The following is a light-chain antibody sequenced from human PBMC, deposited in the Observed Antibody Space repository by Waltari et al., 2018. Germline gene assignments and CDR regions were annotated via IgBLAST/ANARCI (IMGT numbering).Light chain of an antibody. CDR3: CSYAGLGIYV. Sequence: QSGLTQPASVSGSPGQSITTPCPGTSSDCGNYNLVPWSQQYPGKAPKLMVYEVTKRTSGVSDRFSGSKSGNTASLTIYGLQSEDEADYYCCSYAGLGIYVFGTGTKVTVL. CDR2: EVT. J-gene: IGLJ1*01. V-gene: IGLV2-23*02. CDR1: SSDCGNYNL.